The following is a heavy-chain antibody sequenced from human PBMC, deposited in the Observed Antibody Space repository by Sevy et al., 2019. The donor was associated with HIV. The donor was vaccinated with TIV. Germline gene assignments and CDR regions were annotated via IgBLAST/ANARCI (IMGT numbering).Heavy chain of an antibody. Sequence: GGSLRLSCAASGFTFSSYAMSWVRQAPGKGLEWVSVIRGSGGSTYYADSVKGRFTISRDNSKNTLYLQMKSLRAEDTAVYYCAKTDIDFWSKYGMDVWGQGTTVTVSS. CDR3: AKTDIDFWSKYGMDV. V-gene: IGHV3-23*01. D-gene: IGHD3-3*01. CDR1: GFTFSSYA. CDR2: IRGSGGST. J-gene: IGHJ6*02.